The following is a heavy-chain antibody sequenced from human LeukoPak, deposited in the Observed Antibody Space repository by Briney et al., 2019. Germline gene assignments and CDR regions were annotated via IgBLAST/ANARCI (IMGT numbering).Heavy chain of an antibody. D-gene: IGHD5-18*01. CDR1: GFKFSYVW. J-gene: IGHJ1*01. V-gene: IGHV3-15*01. CDR3: AKDIYPDTAMAFQH. CDR2: IKSKADAETT. Sequence: GGSLRLSCAASGFKFSYVWMGWVRQAPGKGLEWVGRIKSKADAETTDYAAPVKGRFTISRDDSESTLYLQLNSLKTEDTAVYYCAKDIYPDTAMAFQHWGQGTLVTVSS.